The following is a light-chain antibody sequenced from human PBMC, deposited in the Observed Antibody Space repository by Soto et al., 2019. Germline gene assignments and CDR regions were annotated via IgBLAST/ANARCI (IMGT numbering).Light chain of an antibody. Sequence: DIQMTQSPSTLSASVGDRVTITCRASQSISTWLAWYQHKPGKAPKLLSYKASNLESGVPSRVSGSGSGTEFTLTISSLEPDDFATYYCQQYNRYWTFGQGTKVEMK. J-gene: IGKJ1*01. CDR1: QSISTW. CDR2: KAS. CDR3: QQYNRYWT. V-gene: IGKV1-5*03.